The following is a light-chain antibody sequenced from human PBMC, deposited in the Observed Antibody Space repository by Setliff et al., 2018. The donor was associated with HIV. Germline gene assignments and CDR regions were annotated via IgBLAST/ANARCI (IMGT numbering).Light chain of an antibody. V-gene: IGLV2-14*01. J-gene: IGLJ1*01. CDR1: SSDVGGYSH. CDR3: SSYAITNTLP. CDR2: EVR. Sequence: QSALTQPASVSGSPGQSITISCTGTSSDVGGYSHVSWYQQHPGKAPKLIIYEVRNRPSGVSNRFSGFKSGNTASLTISGLRAEDEADYYCSSYAITNTLPFGTGTKVTVL.